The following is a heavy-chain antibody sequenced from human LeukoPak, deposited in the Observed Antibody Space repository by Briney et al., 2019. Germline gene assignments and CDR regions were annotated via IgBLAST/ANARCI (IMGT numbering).Heavy chain of an antibody. D-gene: IGHD7-27*01. CDR1: GGSISSGSYH. J-gene: IGHJ5*02. CDR3: ARENGANWGLVDP. CDR2: IYSSGST. Sequence: SETLSLTCTVSGGSISSGSYHWSWIRQPAGKGLEWIGRIYSSGSTNYNPSLKSRVTISVDTSKNQFSLKLNSVTAADTAVYYCARENGANWGLVDPWGQGTLVTVSS. V-gene: IGHV4-61*02.